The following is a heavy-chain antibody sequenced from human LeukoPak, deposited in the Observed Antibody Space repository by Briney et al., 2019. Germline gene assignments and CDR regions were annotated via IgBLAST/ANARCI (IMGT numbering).Heavy chain of an antibody. CDR3: ARDDRTGSWSWFDP. V-gene: IGHV1-18*01. Sequence: ASVKVSCKASGYTFTSYGISWLRQAPGQGLEWIGWISAYNGNTNYGHDFRGRVTMTTDTSTTTAYMELRSLTSDDTAVYYCARDDRTGSWSWFDPWGQGTLVIVSS. D-gene: IGHD6-13*01. CDR1: GYTFTSYG. CDR2: ISAYNGNT. J-gene: IGHJ5*02.